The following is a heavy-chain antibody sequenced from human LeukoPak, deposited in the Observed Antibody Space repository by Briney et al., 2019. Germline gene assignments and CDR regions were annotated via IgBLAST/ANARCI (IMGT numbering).Heavy chain of an antibody. Sequence: PGRSLRLSCAASGFTFSSYAMSWVRQAPGKGLEWVSAISGSGGSTYYADSVKGRFTISRDNSKNTLYLQMNSLGAEDTAVYYCAKDSGIYYDILTGYYRGEHLFDYWGQGTLVTVSS. J-gene: IGHJ4*02. D-gene: IGHD3-9*01. CDR1: GFTFSSYA. CDR2: ISGSGGST. V-gene: IGHV3-23*01. CDR3: AKDSGIYYDILTGYYRGEHLFDY.